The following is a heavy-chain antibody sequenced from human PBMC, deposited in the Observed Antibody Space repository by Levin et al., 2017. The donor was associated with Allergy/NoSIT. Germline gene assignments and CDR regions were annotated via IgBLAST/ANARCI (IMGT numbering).Heavy chain of an antibody. CDR1: GFTFSSYG. CDR3: AKGYGSGSSAINWFDP. CDR2: ISYDGSNK. J-gene: IGHJ5*02. V-gene: IGHV3-30*18. D-gene: IGHD3-10*01. Sequence: GGSLKISCAASGFTFSSYGMHWVRQAPGKGLEWVAVISYDGSNKYYADSVKGRFTISRDNSKNTLYLQMNSLRAEDTAVYYCAKGYGSGSSAINWFDPWGQGTLVTVSS.